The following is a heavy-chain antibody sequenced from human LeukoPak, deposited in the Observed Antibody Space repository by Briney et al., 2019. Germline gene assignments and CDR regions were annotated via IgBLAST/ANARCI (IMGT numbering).Heavy chain of an antibody. CDR3: ARDILWWSGNAFDI. J-gene: IGHJ3*02. CDR1: GGSISSGDYY. D-gene: IGHD2-21*01. CDR2: IYYSGST. V-gene: IGHV4-30-4*01. Sequence: SETLSLTCTVSGGSISSGDYYWSWIRQPPGKGLEWIGYIYYSGSTYYNPSLKSRVTISVDTSKNQFSLKLSSVTAADTAVYYCARDILWWSGNAFDIWGQGTMVTVSS.